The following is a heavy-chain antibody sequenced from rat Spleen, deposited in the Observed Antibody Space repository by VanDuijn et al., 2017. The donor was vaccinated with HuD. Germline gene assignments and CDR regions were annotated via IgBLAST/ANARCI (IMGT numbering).Heavy chain of an antibody. CDR2: ISHDGRIT. CDR3: ARRHNGYTDYFDY. V-gene: IGHV5-7*01. CDR1: GFTFSDYN. Sequence: EVQLVESGGGLVQPGRSLKLSCAASGFTFSDYNMAWVRQAPKKGLEWVATISHDGRITYYRDSVRGRFTISRDDAKSTLSLQMDSLRTEDTATYYCARRHNGYTDYFDYWGQGVMVTVSS. D-gene: IGHD1-5*01. J-gene: IGHJ2*01.